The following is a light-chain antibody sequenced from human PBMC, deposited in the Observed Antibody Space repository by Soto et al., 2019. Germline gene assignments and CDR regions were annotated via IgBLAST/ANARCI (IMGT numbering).Light chain of an antibody. J-gene: IGKJ1*01. CDR3: QQYGSSTWT. CDR2: DAS. Sequence: EIVLTQSPATLSFSPGERATLSCRASQSVSSYLAWYQQKPGQAPRLLIYDASNRATGIPARFGGSGSGTDFTLTISRLEPEDFAVYYCQQYGSSTWTFGQGTKVDIK. CDR1: QSVSSY. V-gene: IGKV3-11*01.